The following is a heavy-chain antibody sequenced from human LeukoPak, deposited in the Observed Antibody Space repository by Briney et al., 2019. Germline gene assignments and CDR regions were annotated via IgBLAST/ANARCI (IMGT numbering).Heavy chain of an antibody. CDR1: GDSIYGNRAA. D-gene: IGHD5-12*01. CDR2: TYYRSKWFR. J-gene: IGHJ3*02. V-gene: IGHV6-1*01. CDR3: ARSFNEATPGAFDI. Sequence: SQTLSLTCAISGDSIYGNRAAWNWLRQSPSRGLEWLGRTYYRSKWFRDYGVPVKSRITIDPDTSKSQFSLQLNSVTPDDTAVYYCARSFNEATPGAFDIWGQGTMVTVSS.